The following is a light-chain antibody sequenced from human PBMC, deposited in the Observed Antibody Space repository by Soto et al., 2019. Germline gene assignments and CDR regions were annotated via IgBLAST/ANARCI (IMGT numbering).Light chain of an antibody. CDR1: GSDIGYFNY. CDR3: KSYAVGSTYV. J-gene: IGLJ1*01. Sequence: QSVLAQPASVSGSPGQSITISCTGTGSDIGYFNYVSWYQQQPGKAPKLMIYEVDNRPSGVSIRFSGSKSGSTASLTISGLQAEDEADYYRKSYAVGSTYVFGTGTKVTVL. V-gene: IGLV2-14*01. CDR2: EVD.